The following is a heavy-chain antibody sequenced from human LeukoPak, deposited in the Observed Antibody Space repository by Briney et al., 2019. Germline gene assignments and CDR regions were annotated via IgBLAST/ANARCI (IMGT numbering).Heavy chain of an antibody. D-gene: IGHD2-2*01. J-gene: IGHJ5*02. V-gene: IGHV4-59*08. CDR2: IYYSGST. Sequence: SETLSLTCTVSGGSISSYYWSWIRQPPGKGLEWIGYIYYSGSTNYNPSLKSRVTISVDTSKNQFSLKLSSVTAADTAVYYCARHLGYCSSTSCSYNWFDPWGQGTLVTVSS. CDR3: ARHLGYCSSTSCSYNWFDP. CDR1: GGSISSYY.